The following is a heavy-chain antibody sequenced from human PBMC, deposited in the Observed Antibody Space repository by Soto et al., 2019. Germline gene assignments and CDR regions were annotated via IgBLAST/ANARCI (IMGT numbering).Heavy chain of an antibody. CDR1: GGTFSSYT. J-gene: IGHJ5*02. D-gene: IGHD4-17*01. CDR3: ARVLDYGGTDWFDP. V-gene: IGHV1-69*02. Sequence: QVQLVQSGAEVKKPGSSVKVSCKASGGTFSSYTISWVRQAPGQGLEWMGRIIPILGIANYAQKFQGRVTITADKXXSTGYMELSSLRSEDTAVYYCARVLDYGGTDWFDPWGQGTLVTVSS. CDR2: IIPILGIA.